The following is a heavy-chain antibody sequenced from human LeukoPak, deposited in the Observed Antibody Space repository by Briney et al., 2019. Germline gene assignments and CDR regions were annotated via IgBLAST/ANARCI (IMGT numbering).Heavy chain of an antibody. D-gene: IGHD3-10*01. J-gene: IGHJ4*02. CDR1: GFTFSSYS. Sequence: GSLRLSCAASGFTFSSYSMNWVRQAPGKGLEWVSYISSSSSTIYYADSVKGRFTISRDNAKNSLYLQMNSLRDEDTAVYYCARGSYYYGSGSHNGDLFDYWGQGTLVTVSS. V-gene: IGHV3-48*02. CDR2: ISSSSSTI. CDR3: ARGSYYYGSGSHNGDLFDY.